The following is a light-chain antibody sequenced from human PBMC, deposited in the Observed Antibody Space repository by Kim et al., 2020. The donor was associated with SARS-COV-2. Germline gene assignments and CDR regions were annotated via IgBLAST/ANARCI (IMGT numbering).Light chain of an antibody. Sequence: ASVGDRVTITFRASQAISSNLAWYQQRPGKAPILLIYPASTLQSGVPSRFSGSGSGTDFTLTISSLQPEDFATYYCQQLNSYPLTFGGGTKVDIK. V-gene: IGKV1-9*01. CDR3: QQLNSYPLT. CDR2: PAS. CDR1: QAISSN. J-gene: IGKJ4*01.